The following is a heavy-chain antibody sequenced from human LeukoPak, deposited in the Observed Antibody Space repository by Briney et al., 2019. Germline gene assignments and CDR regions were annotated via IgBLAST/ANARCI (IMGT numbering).Heavy chain of an antibody. J-gene: IGHJ4*02. V-gene: IGHV3-9*01. D-gene: IGHD3-22*01. CDR1: GFTFDDYA. Sequence: GGSLRLSCAASGFTFDDYAMHWVRQAPGKGLEWVSGISWNSGSIGYADSVKGRFTISRDNAKNSLYLQMNSLRAEDTALYYCAKAGGTMKPEAFDYRGQGTLVTVSS. CDR2: ISWNSGSI. CDR3: AKAGGTMKPEAFDY.